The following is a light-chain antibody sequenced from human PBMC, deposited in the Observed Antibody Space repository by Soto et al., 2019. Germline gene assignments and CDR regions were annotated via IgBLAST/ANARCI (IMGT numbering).Light chain of an antibody. CDR1: SSDIGGYNY. V-gene: IGLV2-14*01. Sequence: QSALTQPASVSGSPGQSITMSCTGTSSDIGGYNYVSWYQQRPGKAPKLLIYEVSNRPSGVSDRFSGSKSGNTASLTISGLQAGDEATYHCSSYTNSSTHVVFGGGTKVTVL. CDR3: SSYTNSSTHVV. CDR2: EVS. J-gene: IGLJ2*01.